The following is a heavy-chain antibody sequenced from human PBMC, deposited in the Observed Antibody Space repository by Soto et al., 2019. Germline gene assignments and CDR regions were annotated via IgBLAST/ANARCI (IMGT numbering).Heavy chain of an antibody. Sequence: PGGSLRLSCTASGFTVSSNYMSWVRQAPGKGLEWVSVIYSGGSTYYADSVKGRFTISRDSSKNTLYLQMNSLRAEDTAVYYCASAATVTTPGYSYGYIVGHDYWGQGTLVTVSS. V-gene: IGHV3-53*01. D-gene: IGHD5-18*01. J-gene: IGHJ4*02. CDR2: IYSGGST. CDR1: GFTVSSNY. CDR3: ASAATVTTPGYSYGYIVGHDY.